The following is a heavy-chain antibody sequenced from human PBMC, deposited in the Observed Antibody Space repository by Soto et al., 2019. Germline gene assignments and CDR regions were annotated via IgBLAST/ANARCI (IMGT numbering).Heavy chain of an antibody. CDR1: GYSFTSYW. Sequence: GESLKISCKGSGYSFTSYWISWVRQMPGKGLEWMGRIDPSDSYTNYSPSFQGHVTISADKSISTAYLQWSSLKASDTAMYYCARPDYYDSSGYDFDYWGQGTLVTVSS. CDR3: ARPDYYDSSGYDFDY. CDR2: IDPSDSYT. D-gene: IGHD3-22*01. J-gene: IGHJ4*02. V-gene: IGHV5-10-1*01.